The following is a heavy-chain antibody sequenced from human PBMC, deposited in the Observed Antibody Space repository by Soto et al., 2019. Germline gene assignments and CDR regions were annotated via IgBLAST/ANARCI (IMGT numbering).Heavy chain of an antibody. CDR2: TYYTSRWYN. CDR3: ARDRSPGSTSWYDC. J-gene: IGHJ5*01. D-gene: IGHD2-2*01. Sequence: SQTLSLTCAISGDSVSNKSAAWNWIRQSPSRGLEWLGGTYYTSRWYNDYAVSVMGRITINPDTSRNQFSLQLNSVTPEDTAVYYCARDRSPGSTSWYDCWGQGALVTVSS. CDR1: GDSVSNKSAA. V-gene: IGHV6-1*01.